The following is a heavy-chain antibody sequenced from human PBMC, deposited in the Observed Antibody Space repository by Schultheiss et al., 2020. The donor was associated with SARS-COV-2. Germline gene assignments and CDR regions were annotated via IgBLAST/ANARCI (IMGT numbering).Heavy chain of an antibody. CDR1: GFTFSSYA. Sequence: GGSLRLSCAASGFTFSSYAMHWVRQAPGKGLEWVSYISSSSSTIYYADSVKGRFTISRDNAKNTLYLQMNSLRAEDTAVYYCARERDYGDHDYWGQGTLVTVSS. D-gene: IGHD4-17*01. J-gene: IGHJ4*02. CDR2: ISSSSSTI. CDR3: ARERDYGDHDY. V-gene: IGHV3-48*04.